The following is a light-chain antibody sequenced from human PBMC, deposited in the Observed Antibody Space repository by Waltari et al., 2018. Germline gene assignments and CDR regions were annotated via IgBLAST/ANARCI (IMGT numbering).Light chain of an antibody. Sequence: QSVLTQPPSVSAAPGQRVTISCTGSSSNIGSNYVAWYQQIPGTAPNLLIFDENQPPPGVPYRISGSESGTSATLGITGLQTGDEADYYCATWDYSLSVAVFGTGTTVSVL. J-gene: IGLJ1*01. CDR2: DEN. CDR1: SSNIGSNY. CDR3: ATWDYSLSVAV. V-gene: IGLV1-51*01.